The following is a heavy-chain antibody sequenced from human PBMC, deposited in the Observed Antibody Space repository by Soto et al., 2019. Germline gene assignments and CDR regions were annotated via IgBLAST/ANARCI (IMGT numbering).Heavy chain of an antibody. V-gene: IGHV1-3*01. J-gene: IGHJ6*02. Sequence: ASVKVSCKASGYTFTSYAMHWVRQAPGQRLEWMGWINAGNGNTKYSQKFQGRVTITRDTSASTAYMELSRLRSEDTAVYYCARDSGTLYYYYGMDVWGQGTTVTVSS. D-gene: IGHD1-1*01. CDR2: INAGNGNT. CDR1: GYTFTSYA. CDR3: ARDSGTLYYYYGMDV.